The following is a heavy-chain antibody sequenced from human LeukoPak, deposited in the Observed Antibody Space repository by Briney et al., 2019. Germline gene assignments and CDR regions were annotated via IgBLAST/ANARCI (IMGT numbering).Heavy chain of an antibody. J-gene: IGHJ6*02. CDR1: GYTFTSYD. CDR2: MNPNSGNT. CDR3: ARGSLSVGSYFYYYYGMDV. D-gene: IGHD1-26*01. V-gene: IGHV1-8*01. Sequence: ASVKVSCKASGYTFTSYDINWVRQATGQGLEWMGRMNPNSGNTGYAQKFQGRVTMTRNTSISTAYMELSSLRSEGTAVYYCARGSLSVGSYFYYYYGMDVWGQGTTVTVSS.